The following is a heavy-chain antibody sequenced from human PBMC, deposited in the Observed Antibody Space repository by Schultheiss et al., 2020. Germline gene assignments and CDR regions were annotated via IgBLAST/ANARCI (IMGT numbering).Heavy chain of an antibody. J-gene: IGHJ4*02. CDR2: ISYDGSNK. CDR3: ATGYSSPKVHY. CDR1: GFTFDDSA. V-gene: IGHV3-30*03. Sequence: GGSLRLSCAASGFTFDDSAMHWVRQAPGKGLEWVAVISYDGSNKYYADSVKGRFTISRDNSKNTLYLQMNSLRAEDTAVYYCATGYSSPKVHYWGQGTLVTVSS. D-gene: IGHD6-19*01.